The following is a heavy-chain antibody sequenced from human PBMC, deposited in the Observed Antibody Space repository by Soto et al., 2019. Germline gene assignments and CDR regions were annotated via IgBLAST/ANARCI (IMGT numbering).Heavy chain of an antibody. CDR1: GGSFSGYY. J-gene: IGHJ6*03. Sequence: SETLSLTCAVYGGSFSGYYWSWIRQPPEKGLEWIGEINHSGSINYNPSLKSRVTISVDTSKNQFSLKLSSVTAADTAVYYCATGLDPPIYYYYYLDVWGKGTTVTVSS. CDR2: INHSGSI. CDR3: ATGLDPPIYYYYYLDV. V-gene: IGHV4-34*01.